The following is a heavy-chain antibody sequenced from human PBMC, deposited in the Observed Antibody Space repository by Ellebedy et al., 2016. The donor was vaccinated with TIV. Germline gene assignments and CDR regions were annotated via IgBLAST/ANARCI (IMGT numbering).Heavy chain of an antibody. D-gene: IGHD6-19*01. J-gene: IGHJ4*02. CDR1: GYTFTNYG. V-gene: IGHV1-18*04. CDR3: ARDQRGGYSSGWFNY. Sequence: AASVKVSCKASGYTFTNYGISWVRQAPGQGLEWMGWISTYNGNTNYAQRFQGRVTMTTETSTSTVHMELGSLKSDDTAVYYCARDQRGGYSSGWFNYWGQGTLVTVSS. CDR2: ISTYNGNT.